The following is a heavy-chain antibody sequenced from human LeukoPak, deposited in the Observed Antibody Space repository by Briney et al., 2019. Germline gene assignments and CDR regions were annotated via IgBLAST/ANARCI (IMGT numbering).Heavy chain of an antibody. CDR3: ARDGGNSGYDLFDY. D-gene: IGHD5-12*01. Sequence: PGGSLRLSCAASGFTFSTYWMTWVRQAPGKGLEWVANIKRDGSEKFYVDSVKGRFTISRDNAKNALYLQMNSLRVEDTAVYYCARDGGNSGYDLFDYWGQGTLVTVSS. CDR1: GFTFSTYW. CDR2: IKRDGSEK. J-gene: IGHJ4*02. V-gene: IGHV3-7*01.